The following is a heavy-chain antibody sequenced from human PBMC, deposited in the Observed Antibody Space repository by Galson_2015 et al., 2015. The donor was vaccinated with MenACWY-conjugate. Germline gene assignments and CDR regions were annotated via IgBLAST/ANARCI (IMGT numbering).Heavy chain of an antibody. CDR2: IYYSGST. Sequence: ETLSLTCAVSGGSISSTRYYWDWIRQPPGKGLEWIGSIYYSGSTYYNPSLKSRVTISVDTSTNHFSLKLSSVTAADTAVYYCARNIAAPLSQIDYWGQGTLVTVSS. CDR3: ARNIAAPLSQIDY. J-gene: IGHJ4*02. CDR1: GGSISSTRYY. D-gene: IGHD6-25*01. V-gene: IGHV4-39*02.